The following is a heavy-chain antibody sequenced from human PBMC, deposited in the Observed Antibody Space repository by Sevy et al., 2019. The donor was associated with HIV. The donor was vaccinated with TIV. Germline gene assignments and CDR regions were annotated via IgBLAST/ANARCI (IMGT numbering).Heavy chain of an antibody. CDR3: VTDDRPSGWLFDF. J-gene: IGHJ4*02. D-gene: IGHD6-19*01. V-gene: IGHV3-7*01. CDR2: INRDESAT. Sequence: GGSLRLSCAASGFSFSTHAMHWVRQAPGKGLEWVANINRDESATNYVGSVKGRFTIFRDNAKNLLYLQMNSLRVDDTAVYYCVTDDRPSGWLFDFWGPGTQVTVSS. CDR1: GFSFSTHA.